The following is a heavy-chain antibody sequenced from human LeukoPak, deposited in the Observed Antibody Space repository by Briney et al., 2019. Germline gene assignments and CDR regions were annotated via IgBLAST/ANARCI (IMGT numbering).Heavy chain of an antibody. CDR3: ARVGLYCSSTSCYSPPNWFDP. Sequence: EASVKVSCKASGYTFTGYYMHWVRQAPGQGLEWMGWINPNSGGTNYAQKFQGRVTMTRDTSIGTAYMELSRLRSDDTAVYYCARVGLYCSSTSCYSPPNWFDPWGQGTLVTVSS. J-gene: IGHJ5*02. V-gene: IGHV1-2*02. CDR2: INPNSGGT. D-gene: IGHD2-2*02. CDR1: GYTFTGYY.